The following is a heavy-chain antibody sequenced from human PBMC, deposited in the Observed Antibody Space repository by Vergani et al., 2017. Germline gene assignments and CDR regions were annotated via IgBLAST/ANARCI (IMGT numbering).Heavy chain of an antibody. CDR2: IYYSGST. D-gene: IGHD4-17*01. CDR3: ARVWGYGDYAGGQDWFDP. V-gene: IGHV4-59*01. Sequence: QVQLQESGPGLVKPSQTLSLTCTVSGGSISSYYWSWIRQPPGKGLEWIGYIYYSGSTNYNPSLKSRFTTSVDTSKNQFSLKLSSVTAADTAVYYCARVWGYGDYAGGQDWFDPWGQGTLVTVSS. J-gene: IGHJ5*02. CDR1: GGSISSYY.